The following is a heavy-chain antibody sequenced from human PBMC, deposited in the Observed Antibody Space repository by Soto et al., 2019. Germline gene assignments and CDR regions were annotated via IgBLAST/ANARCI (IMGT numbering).Heavy chain of an antibody. CDR2: VIPMVGRA. Sequence: QLVQSGAEVKEPGSSVKVSCKASGGTFSSYSISWVRQAPGQGLEWMGGVIPMVGRATYAQKFQGRVTIVADEDTRTAYMELSSLRSEDTAVYYCARDHGSVTYSYFDYWGQGTVITVSS. V-gene: IGHV1-69*01. CDR1: GGTFSSYS. CDR3: ARDHGSVTYSYFDY. J-gene: IGHJ4*02. D-gene: IGHD4-17*01.